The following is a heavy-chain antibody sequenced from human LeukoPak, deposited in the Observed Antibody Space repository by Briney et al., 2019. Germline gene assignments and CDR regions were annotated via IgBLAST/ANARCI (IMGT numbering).Heavy chain of an antibody. CDR2: INPHSGDT. CDR3: ARTTYDLLTGFFIDF. D-gene: IGHD3-9*01. Sequence: GASVKVSCKGSGYTFTDYYIHWVRQAPGQGLEWMGRINPHSGDTESAQKFQGRVTLTGDTSINTAYMELRRLRSADTAVYYCARTTYDLLTGFFIDFWGQGTRVTVSS. CDR1: GYTFTDYY. V-gene: IGHV1-2*02. J-gene: IGHJ4*02.